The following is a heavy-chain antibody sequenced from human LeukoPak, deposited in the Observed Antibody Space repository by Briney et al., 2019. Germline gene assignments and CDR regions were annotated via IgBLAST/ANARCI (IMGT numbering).Heavy chain of an antibody. CDR2: VYYSGNT. Sequence: SETLTLTCTVSGGSISTYYWSWIRQPPGKGREWIGYVYYSGNTNYNPSLKSRVTVSVDTSKNQFSLKLSSVTAADTAVYYCARVGRGHFDYWGQGTLVTVSS. J-gene: IGHJ4*02. CDR1: GGSISTYY. CDR3: ARVGRGHFDY. V-gene: IGHV4-59*01.